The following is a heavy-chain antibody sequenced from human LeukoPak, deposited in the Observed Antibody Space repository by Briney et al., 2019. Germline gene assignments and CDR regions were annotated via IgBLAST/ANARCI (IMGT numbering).Heavy chain of an antibody. Sequence: SETLSLTCTVSGGSISSYYWSWIRQPPGKGLEWIGYIYYSGSTNYNPSLKSRVTISVDTSKNQFSLKLSSVTAADTAVYYCARAPYSSSWYVQSFDYWGQGTLVTVSS. CDR1: GGSISSYY. CDR2: IYYSGST. D-gene: IGHD6-13*01. CDR3: ARAPYSSSWYVQSFDY. J-gene: IGHJ4*02. V-gene: IGHV4-59*01.